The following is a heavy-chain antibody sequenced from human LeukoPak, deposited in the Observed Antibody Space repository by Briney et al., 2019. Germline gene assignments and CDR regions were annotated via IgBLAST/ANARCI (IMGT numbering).Heavy chain of an antibody. Sequence: GGSLRLSCAASGFTFSSYGMHWVRQAPGKGLEWVAVISYDGSNKYYADSVKCRFTISRDNSKNTLYLQMNSLRAEDTAVYYCAKGRGDYWGQGTLVTVSS. V-gene: IGHV3-30*18. CDR3: AKGRGDY. J-gene: IGHJ4*02. CDR1: GFTFSSYG. CDR2: ISYDGSNK.